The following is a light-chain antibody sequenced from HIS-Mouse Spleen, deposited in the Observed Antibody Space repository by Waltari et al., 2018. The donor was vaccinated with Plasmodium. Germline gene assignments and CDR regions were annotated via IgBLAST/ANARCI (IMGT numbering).Light chain of an antibody. J-gene: IGLJ3*02. CDR2: EGS. CDR3: CSYAGSSTWV. V-gene: IGLV2-23*01. CDR1: SGDVGSFTI. Sequence: QSALTQPASVSGSPGRSIPIPCTGPSGDVGSFTIFSWYQQHPGKAPKLMIYEGSKRPSGVSNRFSGSKSGNTASLTISGLQAEDEADYYCCSYAGSSTWVFGGGTKLTVL.